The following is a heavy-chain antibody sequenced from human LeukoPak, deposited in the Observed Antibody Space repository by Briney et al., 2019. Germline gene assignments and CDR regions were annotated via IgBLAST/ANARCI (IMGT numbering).Heavy chain of an antibody. Sequence: GGSLRLACAASGYTFSSYSMNWVRQAPGKGLEWVSSISSSSSYIYYADSVKGRFTISRDNAKNSLYLQMNSLRAADTAVYYCAREAPTGYWGQGTLVTVSS. CDR1: GYTFSSYS. D-gene: IGHD4-17*01. CDR3: AREAPTGY. J-gene: IGHJ4*02. V-gene: IGHV3-21*01. CDR2: ISSSSSYI.